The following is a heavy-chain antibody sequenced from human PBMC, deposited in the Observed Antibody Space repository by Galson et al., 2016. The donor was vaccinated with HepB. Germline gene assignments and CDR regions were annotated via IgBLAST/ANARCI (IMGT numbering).Heavy chain of an antibody. CDR1: GYTFTNYG. CDR2: ISADNGNT. Sequence: SVKVSCKASGYTFTNYGISWVRQAPGQGLEWMGWISADNGNTDHAQKFQGRVTMTTETSTTTVYMELMNLRSDDTAMYYCASATNCNRADCYADTFHIWGQGTVVTVSS. J-gene: IGHJ3*02. D-gene: IGHD2-2*01. CDR3: ASATNCNRADCYADTFHI. V-gene: IGHV1-18*01.